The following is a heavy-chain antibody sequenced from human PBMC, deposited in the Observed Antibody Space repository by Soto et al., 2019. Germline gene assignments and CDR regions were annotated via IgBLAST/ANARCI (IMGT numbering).Heavy chain of an antibody. D-gene: IGHD1-1*01. J-gene: IGHJ3*02. V-gene: IGHV1-2*04. CDR2: INPNSGGT. CDR3: ARSKGTDAFDI. CDR1: GYTFTGYY. Sequence: GASVKVSFKASGYTFTGYYMHWVLQAPGQGLEWMGWINPNSGGTNYAQKFQGWVTMTRDTSISTAYMELSRLRSDDTAVYYCARSKGTDAFDIWGQGTMVTVSS.